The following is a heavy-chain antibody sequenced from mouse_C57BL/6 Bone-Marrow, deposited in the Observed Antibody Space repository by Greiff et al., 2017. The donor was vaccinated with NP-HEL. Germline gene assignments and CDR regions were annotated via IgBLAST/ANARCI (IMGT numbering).Heavy chain of an antibody. J-gene: IGHJ1*03. D-gene: IGHD1-1*01. V-gene: IGHV1-81*01. CDR2: IYPRSGNT. Sequence: QVQLQQSGAELARPGASVKLSCKASGYTFTSYGISWVKQRTGQGLEWIGEIYPRSGNTYYNEKFKGKATLTADKSSSTAYMELLSLTSEDSAVYFCARCYYGSSHWYFDVWGTGTTVTVSS. CDR1: GYTFTSYG. CDR3: ARCYYGSSHWYFDV.